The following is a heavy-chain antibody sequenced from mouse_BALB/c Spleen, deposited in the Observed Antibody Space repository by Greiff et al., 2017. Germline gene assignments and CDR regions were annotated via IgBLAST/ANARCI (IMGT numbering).Heavy chain of an antibody. CDR2: IWAGGST. D-gene: IGHD2-3*01. Sequence: VQRVESGPGLVAPSQSLSITCTVSGFSLTSYGVHWVRQPPGKGLEWLGVIWAGGSTNYNSALMSRLSISKDNSKSQVFLKMNSLQTDDTAMYYCARERDYDGHYYFDYWGQGTTLTVSS. V-gene: IGHV2-9*02. CDR1: GFSLTSYG. J-gene: IGHJ2*01. CDR3: ARERDYDGHYYFDY.